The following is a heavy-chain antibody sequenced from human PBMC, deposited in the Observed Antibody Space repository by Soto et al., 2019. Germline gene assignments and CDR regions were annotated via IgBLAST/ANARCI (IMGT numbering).Heavy chain of an antibody. CDR3: ARAFFTGSGSYYYYYYGMDV. Sequence: GASVKVSCKASGYTFTSYGISWVRQAPGQGLEWMGWISAYNGNTNYGQKLQGRVTMTTDTSTSTAYMELRSLRSDDTAVYYCARAFFTGSGSYYYYYYGMDVWGQGTTVTVSS. CDR1: GYTFTSYG. D-gene: IGHD3-10*01. CDR2: ISAYNGNT. J-gene: IGHJ6*02. V-gene: IGHV1-18*01.